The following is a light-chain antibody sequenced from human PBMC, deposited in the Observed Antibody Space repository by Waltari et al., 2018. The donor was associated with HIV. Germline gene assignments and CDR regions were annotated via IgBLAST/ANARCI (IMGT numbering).Light chain of an antibody. CDR2: KNY. V-gene: IGLV1-47*01. CDR3: VGWDASLSAYV. J-gene: IGLJ1*01. CDR1: SSNIGNDN. Sequence: QSVLTQPPSASGTPGQRETISCSGSSSNIGNDNVYWYQQLPGTAPKLLIYKNYQRPSGVPDRFAGSKSGTSASLAISGLRSEDEADYYCVGWDASLSAYVFGTGTKVTIL.